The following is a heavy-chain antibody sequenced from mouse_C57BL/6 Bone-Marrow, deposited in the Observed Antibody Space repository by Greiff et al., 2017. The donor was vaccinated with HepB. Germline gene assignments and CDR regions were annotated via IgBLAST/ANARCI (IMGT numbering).Heavy chain of an antibody. J-gene: IGHJ3*01. V-gene: IGHV1-64*01. CDR1: GYTFTSYW. D-gene: IGHD2-4*01. CDR3: VGEGDYGFAY. CDR2: IHPNSGST. Sequence: QVQLQQPGAELVKPGASVKLSCKASGYTFTSYWMHWVKQRPGQGLEWIGMIHPNSGSTNYNEKFKSKATLTVDKSSSTAYMQLSSLTSEDSAVYYCVGEGDYGFAYWGQGTLVTVSA.